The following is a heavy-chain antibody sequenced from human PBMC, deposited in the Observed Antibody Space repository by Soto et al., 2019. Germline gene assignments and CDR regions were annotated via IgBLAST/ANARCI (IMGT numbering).Heavy chain of an antibody. CDR3: ARGRQDIIVEPAPSWFDP. Sequence: WTWIRQPPGKGLEWIAEITHSGSTNYHPSLKSRLTISVDTSKNQFSLRMTSVTAADTALYYCARGRQDIIVEPAPSWFDPWGQGTLVTVSS. V-gene: IGHV4-34*01. CDR2: ITHSGST. J-gene: IGHJ5*02. D-gene: IGHD2-2*01.